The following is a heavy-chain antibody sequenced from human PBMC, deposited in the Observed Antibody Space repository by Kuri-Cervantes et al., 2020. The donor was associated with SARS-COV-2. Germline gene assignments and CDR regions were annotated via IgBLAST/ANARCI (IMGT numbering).Heavy chain of an antibody. D-gene: IGHD3-3*01. CDR3: ATAPLIRFLEWFKFDY. V-gene: IGHV1-69*05. CDR1: GYTFTGYY. J-gene: IGHJ4*02. CDR2: IIPTFGTA. Sequence: SVKVSCKASGYTFTGYYMHWVRQAPGQGLEWMGGIIPTFGTANYAQKFQGRVTITTDESTSTAYMELSSLRSEDTAVYYCATAPLIRFLEWFKFDYWGQGTLVTDSS.